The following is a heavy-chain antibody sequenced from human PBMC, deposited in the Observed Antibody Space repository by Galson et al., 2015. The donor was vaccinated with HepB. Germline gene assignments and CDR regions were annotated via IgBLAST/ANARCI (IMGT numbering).Heavy chain of an antibody. CDR1: GFTFSSYA. J-gene: IGHJ4*02. D-gene: IGHD3-9*01. CDR2: ISSNGGST. Sequence: SLRLSCAASGFTFSSYAMHWVRQAPGKGLEYVSAISSNGGSTYYANSVKGRFTISRDNSKNTLYLQMGSLRAEDMAVYYCAREGPTGYYDYWGQGTLVTVSS. CDR3: AREGPTGYYDY. V-gene: IGHV3-64*01.